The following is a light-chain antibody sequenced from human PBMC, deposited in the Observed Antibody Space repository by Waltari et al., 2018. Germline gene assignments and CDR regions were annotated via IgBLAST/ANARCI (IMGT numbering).Light chain of an antibody. CDR2: DVT. J-gene: IGLJ3*02. Sequence: QSALTQPASVSGSPGQSITIPCTGTSSDVGGYNYVSWYQQPPGKAPKLMIDDVTNRPAGVSNRFSGAKSGNTASLTISGRQAEDEADYYCTSYTSSSSPWVFGGGTKLTVL. CDR1: SSDVGGYNY. V-gene: IGLV2-14*03. CDR3: TSYTSSSSPWV.